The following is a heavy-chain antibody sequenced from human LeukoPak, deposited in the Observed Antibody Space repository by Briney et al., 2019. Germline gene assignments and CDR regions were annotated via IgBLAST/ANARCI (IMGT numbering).Heavy chain of an antibody. CDR2: ISSSGSTI. Sequence: GGSLRLSCAASGFTFSGYYMSWIRQAPGKGLEWVSYISSSGSTIYYADSVKGRFTISRDNAKNSLYLQMNSLRAEDTAVYYCARDQAPYCSGGSCYSSRLYYYYYGMDVWGQGTTVTVSS. V-gene: IGHV3-11*01. D-gene: IGHD2-15*01. CDR3: ARDQAPYCSGGSCYSSRLYYYYYGMDV. CDR1: GFTFSGYY. J-gene: IGHJ6*02.